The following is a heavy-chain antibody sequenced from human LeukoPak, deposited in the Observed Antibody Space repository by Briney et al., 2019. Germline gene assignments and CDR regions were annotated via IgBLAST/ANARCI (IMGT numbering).Heavy chain of an antibody. CDR1: GYTFTSYG. V-gene: IGHV1-18*01. J-gene: IGHJ4*02. D-gene: IGHD6-13*01. Sequence: ASVKVSCKASGYTFTSYGISWVRQAPGQGLEWMGWISAYNGNTNYAQKLQGRVTMTTDTSTSKAYMELRSLRSDDTAVYYCARDLGIAAAGTFGYWGQGTLVTVSS. CDR3: ARDLGIAAAGTFGY. CDR2: ISAYNGNT.